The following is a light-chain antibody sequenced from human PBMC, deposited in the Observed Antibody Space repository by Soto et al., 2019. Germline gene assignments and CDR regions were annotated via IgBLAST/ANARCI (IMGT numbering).Light chain of an antibody. CDR1: QTISNNY. Sequence: EIVLTQSPGPLSLSPGDRATLSCRASQTISNNYLAWYQQRPGQAPRLLIFGATSRATGIPERFSGSGSGTDIILTIGRLEAEDFAVYYCQQYGGSPVTFGRGTKVDIK. J-gene: IGKJ3*01. CDR2: GAT. CDR3: QQYGGSPVT. V-gene: IGKV3-20*01.